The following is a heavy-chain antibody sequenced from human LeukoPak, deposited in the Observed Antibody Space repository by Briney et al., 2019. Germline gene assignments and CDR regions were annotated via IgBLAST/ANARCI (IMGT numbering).Heavy chain of an antibody. CDR2: IYSGGST. J-gene: IGHJ6*02. D-gene: IGHD3-10*01. CDR1: GFTVSSNY. CDR3: ARDQILWFGESSGYYYGMDV. Sequence: GGSLRLSCAASGFTVSSNYMSWVRQAPGKGLEWVSVIYSGGSTYYADSVKGRFTISRDNSKNTLYLQMNNLRAEDTAVYYCARDQILWFGESSGYYYGMDVWGQGTTVTVSS. V-gene: IGHV3-53*01.